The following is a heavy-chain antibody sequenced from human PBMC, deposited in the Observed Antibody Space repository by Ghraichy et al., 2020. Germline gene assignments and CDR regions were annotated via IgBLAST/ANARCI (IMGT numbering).Heavy chain of an antibody. V-gene: IGHV3-23*01. D-gene: IGHD4-17*01. CDR1: GFTFISYA. J-gene: IGHJ3*01. Sequence: GGSLRLSCSASGFTFISYAMNWVRQAPGKGLEWVASVSGGSDTTYIADSLKGRFTISRDNSKNTLYLQMNSLSADDTAVYYCAKDQFMMMKVTMWGAFDVSGHGTMVTLCS. CDR3: AKDQFMMMKVTMWGAFDV. CDR2: VSGGSDTT.